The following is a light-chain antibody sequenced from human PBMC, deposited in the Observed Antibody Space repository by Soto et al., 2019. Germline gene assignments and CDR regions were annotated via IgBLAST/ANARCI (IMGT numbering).Light chain of an antibody. V-gene: IGKV3-11*01. CDR3: QQRSNWRVT. Sequence: EIVLTQSPATLSLSPGERATLSCRASQSVSSYLAWYQQKPGQAPRLLIYDASNRATSIPARFSGSGSGTDFTLTISSLEPEDFAVYYCQQRSNWRVTFGGGTKVEIK. CDR1: QSVSSY. CDR2: DAS. J-gene: IGKJ4*01.